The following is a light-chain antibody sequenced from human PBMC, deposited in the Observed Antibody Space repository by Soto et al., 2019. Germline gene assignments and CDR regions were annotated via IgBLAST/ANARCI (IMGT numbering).Light chain of an antibody. CDR2: DVS. CDR3: TSKTSRNTNV. CDR1: SSDVGAYNS. Sequence: QSALTQPASVSGSPGQSITISCTGTSSDVGAYNSVSWFQQHPGKAPKLLIFDVSYRPAGVSDRFSASKSGNTASLTISGLQAEDEDDYYCTSKTSRNTNVFGIGTKLTVL. J-gene: IGLJ1*01. V-gene: IGLV2-14*03.